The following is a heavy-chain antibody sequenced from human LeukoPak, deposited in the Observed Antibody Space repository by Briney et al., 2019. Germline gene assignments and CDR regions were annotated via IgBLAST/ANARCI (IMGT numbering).Heavy chain of an antibody. Sequence: PGGSLRLSCAASGFTVSNNYMSWVRQAPGKGLEWVSVIYSGDNTYYVESVKGRFTISRDNSKNTLFLQMNRLRAEDTAVYYCAGRRVLDASFDYWGRGTLVTVSS. CDR2: IYSGDNT. D-gene: IGHD3-16*01. CDR1: GFTVSNNY. CDR3: AGRRVLDASFDY. J-gene: IGHJ4*02. V-gene: IGHV3-66*02.